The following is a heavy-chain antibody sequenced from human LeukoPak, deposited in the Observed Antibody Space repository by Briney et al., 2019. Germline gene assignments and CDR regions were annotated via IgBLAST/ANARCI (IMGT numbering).Heavy chain of an antibody. CDR1: GFTFSSYS. CDR2: ISSSSSYI. J-gene: IGHJ4*02. D-gene: IGHD6-13*01. V-gene: IGHV3-21*01. Sequence: PGGSLRLSCAASGFTFSSYSMNWVRQAPGKGLEWVSSISSSSSYIYYADSVKGRFTISRDNAKNSLYLQMNSLRAEDTAVYYCARPQAPGIAAVPCDHWGQGTLVTVSS. CDR3: ARPQAPGIAAVPCDH.